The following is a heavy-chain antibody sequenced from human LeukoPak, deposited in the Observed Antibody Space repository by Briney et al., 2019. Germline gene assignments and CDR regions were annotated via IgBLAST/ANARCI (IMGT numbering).Heavy chain of an antibody. CDR3: ARRVLGAVGFFDY. J-gene: IGHJ4*02. V-gene: IGHV3-23*01. CDR1: RFTFSTYA. Sequence: GGSLRLSCAASRFTFSTYALGWVRQTPARGLEWVSTCATTGDTYYADSVKGRFTNSRDNSENTLYLQMNALRAEDTAVYYCARRVLGAVGFFDYWGQGALVTVSS. D-gene: IGHD3-10*01. CDR2: CATTGDT.